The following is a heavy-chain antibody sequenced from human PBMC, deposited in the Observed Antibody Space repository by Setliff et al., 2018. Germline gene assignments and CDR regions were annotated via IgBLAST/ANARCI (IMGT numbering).Heavy chain of an antibody. D-gene: IGHD1-26*01. V-gene: IGHV1-46*01. CDR2: INPSGGST. Sequence: WASVKVSCKASGYTFTSYDINWVRQAPGQGLEWMGIINPSGGSTSYAQKFQGRVTMTRDTSTSTVYMELSSLRSEDTAVYYCARRMWELRSDAFDIWGQGTMVTVSS. J-gene: IGHJ3*02. CDR1: GYTFTSYD. CDR3: ARRMWELRSDAFDI.